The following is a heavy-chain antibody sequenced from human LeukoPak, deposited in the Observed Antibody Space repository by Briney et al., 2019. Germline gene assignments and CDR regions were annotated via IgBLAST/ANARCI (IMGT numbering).Heavy chain of an antibody. Sequence: GGSLRLSCAASGFTFSTYWMHWVRQAPGKGLVWVSRINSDGSTTTYADSVKGRFTISRDNSKNTLYLQMNSLRAEDTAVYYCAKEAYYYDSTDAFDIWGQGTMVTVSS. CDR2: INSDGSTT. J-gene: IGHJ3*02. V-gene: IGHV3-74*01. CDR1: GFTFSTYW. D-gene: IGHD3-22*01. CDR3: AKEAYYYDSTDAFDI.